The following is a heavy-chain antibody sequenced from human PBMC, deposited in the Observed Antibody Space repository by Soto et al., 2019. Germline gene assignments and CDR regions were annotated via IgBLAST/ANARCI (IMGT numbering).Heavy chain of an antibody. CDR1: GFTFSTYT. V-gene: IGHV3-21*01. Sequence: PGGSLRLSCAASGFTFSTYTMNWVRQAPGKGLEWVSSIRYSGSNIYYADSVKGRFTISRDNAKNSLYLQMNSLRAEDTAVYYCARDRYSYYDFWSGSLPYYYYGMDVWGQGTTVTVSS. CDR2: IRYSGSNI. J-gene: IGHJ6*02. CDR3: ARDRYSYYDFWSGSLPYYYYGMDV. D-gene: IGHD3-3*01.